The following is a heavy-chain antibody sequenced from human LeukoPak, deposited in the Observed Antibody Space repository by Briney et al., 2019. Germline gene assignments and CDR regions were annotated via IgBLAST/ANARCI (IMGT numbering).Heavy chain of an antibody. V-gene: IGHV7-4-1*02. Sequence: ASVKVSCKASGGTFSSYAISWVRQAPGQGLEWMGWINTNTGNPTYAQGFTGRFVFSLDTSVSTAYLQISSLKAEDTAVYYCAESRIAAAGIELPFDPWGQGTLVTVSS. CDR3: AESRIAAAGIELPFDP. D-gene: IGHD6-13*01. CDR2: INTNTGNP. CDR1: GGTFSSYA. J-gene: IGHJ5*02.